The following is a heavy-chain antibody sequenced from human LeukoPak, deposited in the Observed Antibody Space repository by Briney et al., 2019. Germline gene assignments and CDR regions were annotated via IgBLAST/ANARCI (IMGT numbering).Heavy chain of an antibody. V-gene: IGHV4-30-2*01. CDR2: IYHSGST. CDR1: GGSISSGGYS. Sequence: RASETLSLTCAVSGGSISSGGYSWSWIRQPPGKGLEWIGYIYHSGSTYYNPSLKSRVTISVDRSKNQFSLKLSSVTAADTAVYYCARVQQGGYSYGQPPGAFDIWGQGTMVTVSS. J-gene: IGHJ3*02. CDR3: ARVQQGGYSYGQPPGAFDI. D-gene: IGHD5-18*01.